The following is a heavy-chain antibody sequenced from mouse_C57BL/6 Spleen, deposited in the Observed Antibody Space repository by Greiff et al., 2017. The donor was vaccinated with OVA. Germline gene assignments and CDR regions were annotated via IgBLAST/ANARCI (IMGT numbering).Heavy chain of an antibody. D-gene: IGHD1-1*01. J-gene: IGHJ4*01. Sequence: VQLQESGPELVKPGASVKLSCKASGYTFTSYDINWVKQRPGQGLEWIGWIYPRDGSTKYNEKFKGKATLTVDTSSSTAYMELHSLTSEDSAVYFCARCPYYGSSWAMDYWGQGTSVTVSS. CDR3: ARCPYYGSSWAMDY. CDR2: IYPRDGST. CDR1: GYTFTSYD. V-gene: IGHV1-85*01.